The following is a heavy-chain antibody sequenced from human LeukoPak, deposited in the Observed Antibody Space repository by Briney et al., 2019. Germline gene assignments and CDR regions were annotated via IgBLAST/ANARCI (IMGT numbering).Heavy chain of an antibody. V-gene: IGHV3-23*01. CDR2: ISGGGGGA. CDR3: ARDLGLRWFSLDY. Sequence: GGSLRLSCAASGFTFRNYAMSWVRQAPGKGLEWVSVISGGGGGAYYADSLKGRFTISRDNDKNSLYLQMNSLRAEDTAVYYCARDLGLRWFSLDYWGQGTLVTVSS. D-gene: IGHD4-23*01. J-gene: IGHJ4*02. CDR1: GFTFRNYA.